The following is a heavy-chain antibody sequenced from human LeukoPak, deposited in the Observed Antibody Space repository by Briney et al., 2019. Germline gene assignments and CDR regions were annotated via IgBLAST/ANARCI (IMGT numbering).Heavy chain of an antibody. CDR1: GFTFGNYV. CDR3: AREGYYGSGSPPSLYFDY. V-gene: IGHV3-30-3*01. D-gene: IGHD3-10*01. J-gene: IGHJ4*02. Sequence: GGSLRLSCAASGFTFGNYVIHWVRQAPGKGLEWVAVTSSDLNVKLYADSVKGRFTISRDNSRSTLYLQMNSLRPEDTAIYYCAREGYYGSGSPPSLYFDYWGQGTLVTVSS. CDR2: TSSDLNVK.